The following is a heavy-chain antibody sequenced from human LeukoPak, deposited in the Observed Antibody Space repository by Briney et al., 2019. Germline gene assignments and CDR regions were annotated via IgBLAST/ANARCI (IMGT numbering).Heavy chain of an antibody. CDR3: ASGIGVYVDY. D-gene: IGHD6-19*01. CDR2: INSDGSRT. CDR1: GFTFSSYW. V-gene: IGHV3-74*01. J-gene: IGHJ4*02. Sequence: AVSLRLSCAASGFTFSSYWMHWVRQAPGKGLMWVSRINSDGSRTTYADSVKGRFTIPRDNAKNTLYLQMNSLRAEDTAVYYCASGIGVYVDYWGQGSLVTVSS.